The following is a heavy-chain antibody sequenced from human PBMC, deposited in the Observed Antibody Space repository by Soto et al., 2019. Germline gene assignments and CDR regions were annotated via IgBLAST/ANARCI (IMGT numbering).Heavy chain of an antibody. Sequence: SETLSLTCSVSGGSISTYYWNWIRQPPGGGLEWIAYIHYSGVTNYSPSLRGRVSISIDRSNNEFSLKVSSVTAADTAVYYCARDRAEGSSSTPAGGMDFWGPGTTVTVSS. CDR3: ARDRAEGSSSTPAGGMDF. J-gene: IGHJ6*02. CDR1: GGSISTYY. D-gene: IGHD6-6*01. CDR2: IHYSGVT. V-gene: IGHV4-59*01.